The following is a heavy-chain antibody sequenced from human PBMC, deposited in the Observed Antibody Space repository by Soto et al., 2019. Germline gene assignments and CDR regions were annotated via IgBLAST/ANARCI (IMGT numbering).Heavy chain of an antibody. J-gene: IGHJ6*02. CDR1: GCTFSSYS. Sequence: PGGSLRLSCATSGCTFSSYSMNRVRQAPGKGLEWVSYISGSSSIIYYADSVKGRFTISRDNAKNSLYLQMNSLRDEDTAVYYCARDSTYYYGMDVWGQGTTVTVSS. CDR2: ISGSSSII. CDR3: ARDSTYYYGMDV. V-gene: IGHV3-48*02.